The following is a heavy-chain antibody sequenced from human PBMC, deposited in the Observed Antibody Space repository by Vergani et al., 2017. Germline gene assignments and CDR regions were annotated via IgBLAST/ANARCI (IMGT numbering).Heavy chain of an antibody. J-gene: IGHJ6*02. D-gene: IGHD4-17*01. CDR1: GGTFSSYT. V-gene: IGHV1-69*08. CDR3: ARERMTTVTIYYYYGMDV. Sequence: QVQLVQSGAEVKKPGSSVKVSCKASGGTFSSYTISWVRQAPGQGLEWMGRIIPILGIANYAQKFQGRVTITADKSTSTAYMELSSLRSEDTAVYYCARERMTTVTIYYYYGMDVWGQGTTVTVSS. CDR2: IIPILGIA.